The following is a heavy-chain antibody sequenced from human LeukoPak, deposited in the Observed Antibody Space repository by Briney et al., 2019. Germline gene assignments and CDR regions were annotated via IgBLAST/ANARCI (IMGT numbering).Heavy chain of an antibody. CDR1: GLTFSSSW. CDR2: ISYDGSNK. V-gene: IGHV3-30-3*01. D-gene: IGHD1-26*01. Sequence: PGGSLRLSCAVSGLTFSSSWMDWVRQAPGKGLEWVAVISYDGSNKYYADSVKGRSTISRDNSKNTLYLQMNSLRAEDTAVYYCARDRVGATDYFDYWGQGTLVTVSS. J-gene: IGHJ4*02. CDR3: ARDRVGATDYFDY.